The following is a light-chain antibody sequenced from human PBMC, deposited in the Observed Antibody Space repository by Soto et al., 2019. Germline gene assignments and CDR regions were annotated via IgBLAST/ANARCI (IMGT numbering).Light chain of an antibody. Sequence: QSVLTQPRSVSGSPGQSVPISCTGTSSDVGGYNYVSWFQQHPGKAPKLMIYAVTERPSGVPDRFSGSKSGNTASLTISGLQAEDEADYYCCSYAGTFTYVFGTGTKLTVL. CDR2: AVT. V-gene: IGLV2-11*01. CDR3: CSYAGTFTYV. J-gene: IGLJ1*01. CDR1: SSDVGGYNY.